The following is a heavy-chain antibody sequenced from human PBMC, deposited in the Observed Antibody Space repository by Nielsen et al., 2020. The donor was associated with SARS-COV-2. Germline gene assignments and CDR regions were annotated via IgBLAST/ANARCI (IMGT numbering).Heavy chain of an antibody. CDR1: GGSISSSTYY. CDR3: ARSGYSYGPLDAFDI. J-gene: IGHJ3*02. CDR2: IFYTGNT. D-gene: IGHD5-12*01. V-gene: IGHV4-61*01. Sequence: SETLSLTCSVSGGSISSSTYYWSWIRQPPGKGLEWIGCIFYTGNTYYNPSFQSRVTISVDTSQNQFSLKLSSATAADTALYYCARSGYSYGPLDAFDIWGQGTVVTVSS.